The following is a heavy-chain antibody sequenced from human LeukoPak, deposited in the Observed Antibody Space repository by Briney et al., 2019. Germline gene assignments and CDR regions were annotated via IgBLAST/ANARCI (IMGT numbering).Heavy chain of an antibody. CDR1: GFTFSSYA. Sequence: PGRSLRLSCAASGFTFSSYAMHWVRQAPGKGLEWVAVISYDGSNKYYADSVKGRFTISRDNSKNTLYLQMNSLRAEDTAVYYCVRGGGILRYFDWLTWGQGTLVTVSS. CDR3: VRGGGILRYFDWLT. V-gene: IGHV3-30-3*01. D-gene: IGHD3-9*01. CDR2: ISYDGSNK. J-gene: IGHJ4*02.